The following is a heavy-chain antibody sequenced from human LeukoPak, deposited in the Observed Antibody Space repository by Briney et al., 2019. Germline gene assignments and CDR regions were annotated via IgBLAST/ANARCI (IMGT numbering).Heavy chain of an antibody. CDR2: IYHSGST. CDR1: GGSISSSNW. CDR3: ARVPDSVAGTTFDY. V-gene: IGHV4-4*02. Sequence: PSGTLSLTCAVSGGSISSSNWWSWVRQPPGKGLEWIGEIYHSGSTNYNPSLKSRVTISVDKSKNQFSLKLSSVTAADTAVYYCARVPDSVAGTTFDYWGQGTLVTVSS. J-gene: IGHJ4*02. D-gene: IGHD6-19*01.